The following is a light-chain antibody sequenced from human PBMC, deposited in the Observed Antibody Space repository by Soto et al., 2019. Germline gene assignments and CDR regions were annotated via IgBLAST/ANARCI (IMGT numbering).Light chain of an antibody. J-gene: IGKJ3*01. CDR3: QQRSNWPPFT. CDR2: DAS. CDR1: QSVSSY. Sequence: EIVLTQSPATLSLSPGERATLSCRASQSVSSYLAWYQQKPGQAPSLLIYDASNRATGIPARFSGSGSGTDFTLTISSLEPVDFAVYYCQQRSNWPPFTFGPGTKVYIK. V-gene: IGKV3-11*01.